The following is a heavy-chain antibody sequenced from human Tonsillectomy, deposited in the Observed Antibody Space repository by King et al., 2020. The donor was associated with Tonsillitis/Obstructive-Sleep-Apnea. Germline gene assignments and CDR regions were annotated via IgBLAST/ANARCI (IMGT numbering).Heavy chain of an antibody. V-gene: IGHV1-46*01. J-gene: IGHJ4*02. CDR2: INPSSGVT. CDR3: AGDKPIDRVIDY. Sequence: QLVQSGAEVMKPGASVKVSCKASGYTFTRYYMHWVRQAPGQGLEWMGIINPSSGVTTYAQKFQGRVTLTRDTSTSTVYRELSSLRSEDTAVYYCAGDKPIDRVIDYWGQGTLVTVSS. D-gene: IGHD3-10*01. CDR1: GYTFTRYY.